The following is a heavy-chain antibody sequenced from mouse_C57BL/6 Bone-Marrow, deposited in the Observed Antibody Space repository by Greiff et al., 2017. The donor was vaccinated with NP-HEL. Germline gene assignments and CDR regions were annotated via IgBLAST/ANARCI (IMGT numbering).Heavy chain of an antibody. CDR2: IYPRSGNT. V-gene: IGHV1-81*01. CDR1: GYTFTSYG. J-gene: IGHJ3*01. D-gene: IGHD2-3*01. CDR3: ARGDGYPTWFAY. Sequence: QVQLQQSGAELARPGASVKLSCKASGYTFTSYGISWVKQRTGQGLEWIGEIYPRSGNTYYNEKFKGKATLTADKSSSTAYMELRSLTSEYSAVYFCARGDGYPTWFAYWGQGTLVTVSA.